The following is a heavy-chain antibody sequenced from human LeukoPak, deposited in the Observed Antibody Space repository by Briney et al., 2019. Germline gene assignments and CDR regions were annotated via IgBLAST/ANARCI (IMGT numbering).Heavy chain of an antibody. CDR2: INPNSGGT. Sequence: ASVKVSCKASGYTFTGYYMHWVRQAPGQGLEWMGWINPNSGGTNYAQKFQGRVTMTRDTSISTAYMELSRLRSDDTAVYYCATSDGSGSYYFDYWGQGTPVTVSS. CDR3: ATSDGSGSYYFDY. V-gene: IGHV1-2*02. D-gene: IGHD3-10*01. CDR1: GYTFTGYY. J-gene: IGHJ4*02.